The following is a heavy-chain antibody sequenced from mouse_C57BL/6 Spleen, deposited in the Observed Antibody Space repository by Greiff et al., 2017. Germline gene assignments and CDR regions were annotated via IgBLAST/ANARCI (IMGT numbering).Heavy chain of an antibody. J-gene: IGHJ3*01. D-gene: IGHD2-4*01. CDR3: ARRDYDYAWFAY. CDR2: IYPGDGDT. CDR1: GYAFSSYW. V-gene: IGHV1-80*01. Sequence: VQLQQSGAELVKPGASVKISCKASGYAFSSYWMNWVKQRPGKGLEWIGQIYPGDGDTNYNGKFKGKATLTADKSSSTAYMQLSSLTSEDSAVXFCARRDYDYAWFAYWGQGTLVTVSA.